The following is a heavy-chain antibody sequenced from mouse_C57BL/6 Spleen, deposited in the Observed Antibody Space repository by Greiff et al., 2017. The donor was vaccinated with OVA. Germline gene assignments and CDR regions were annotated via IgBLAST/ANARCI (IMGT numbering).Heavy chain of an antibody. CDR1: GYTFTDYN. Sequence: VQLKESGPELVKPGASVKMSCKASGYTFTDYNMHWVKQSHGKSLEWIGYINPNNGGTSYNQKFKGKATLTVNKSSSTAYMELRSLTSEDSAVYYCARGVYSGNYAWFAYRGQESLVTVSA. D-gene: IGHD2-1*01. CDR3: ARGVYSGNYAWFAY. CDR2: INPNNGGT. V-gene: IGHV1-22*01. J-gene: IGHJ3*01.